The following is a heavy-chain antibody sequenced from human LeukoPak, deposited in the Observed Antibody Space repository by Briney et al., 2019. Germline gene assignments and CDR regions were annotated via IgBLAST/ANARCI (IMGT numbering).Heavy chain of an antibody. V-gene: IGHV1-2*02. CDR3: ARVRERYYDSSGYSPYYYGMDV. D-gene: IGHD3-22*01. CDR1: GYTFTGYY. Sequence: ASVKVSCKASGYTFTGYYMHWVRQAPGQGLEWMGWINPNSGGTNYAQKFQGRVTMTRDTSISTAYMELSRLRSDDTAVYYCARVRERYYDSSGYSPYYYGMDVWGQGTTVTVSS. J-gene: IGHJ6*02. CDR2: INPNSGGT.